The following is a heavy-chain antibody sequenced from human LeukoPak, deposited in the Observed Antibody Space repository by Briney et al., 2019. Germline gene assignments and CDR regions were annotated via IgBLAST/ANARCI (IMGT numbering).Heavy chain of an antibody. CDR2: IYYSGST. Sequence: PSETLSLTCTVSGGSISSYYWSWIRQPPGKGLEWIGYIYYSGSTNYNPSLKSRVTISVDTSKNQFSLKLSSVTAADTAVYYCARLGIAYYDFWSGYSYYFDYWGQGTLVTVSS. V-gene: IGHV4-59*08. CDR1: GGSISSYY. CDR3: ARLGIAYYDFWSGYSYYFDY. J-gene: IGHJ4*02. D-gene: IGHD3-3*01.